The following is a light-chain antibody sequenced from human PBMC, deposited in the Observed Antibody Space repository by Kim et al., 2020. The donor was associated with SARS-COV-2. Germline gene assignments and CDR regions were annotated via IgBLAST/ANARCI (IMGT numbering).Light chain of an antibody. CDR3: SAWDSSLSAWV. CDR1: SNNVGDQG. J-gene: IGLJ3*02. V-gene: IGLV10-54*01. Sequence: QTATLTCIGNSNNVGDQGAAWLQQHQGHPPKLLFYRNNNRPSGISERLSASRSGNTDYLTITALQPEDEADYYCSAWDSSLSAWVLGGGTQLTVL. CDR2: RNN.